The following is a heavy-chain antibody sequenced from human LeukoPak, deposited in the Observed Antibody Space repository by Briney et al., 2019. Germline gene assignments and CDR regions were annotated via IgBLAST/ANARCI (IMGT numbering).Heavy chain of an antibody. CDR3: ATAIQMDVVVPAAEYYFDY. J-gene: IGHJ4*02. CDR1: GVSVSSGSYY. V-gene: IGHV4-61*01. CDR2: IYYSGST. Sequence: SETLSLTCTVSGVSVSSGSYYWSRIRQPPGKGLEWIGYIYYSGSTNYNPSLKSRVTISVDTSKNQFSLKLSSVTAADTAVYYCATAIQMDVVVPAAEYYFDYWGQGTLVTVSS. D-gene: IGHD2-2*01.